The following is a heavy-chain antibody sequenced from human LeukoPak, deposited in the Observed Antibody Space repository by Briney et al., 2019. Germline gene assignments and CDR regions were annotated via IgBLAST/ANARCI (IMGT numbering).Heavy chain of an antibody. D-gene: IGHD1-1*01. V-gene: IGHV4-39*01. CDR2: LSNSGNT. J-gene: IGHJ4*02. CDR3: VRWTAGTTEDS. CDR1: GSSLSSRSHY. Sequence: PSETLSLTCTVSGSSLSSRSHYWGWIRQPPGQGLEWIGSLSNSGNTYYNPSLKSRVTISVYTSKNEFSLKLSSVTAADTAVYYCVRWTAGTTEDSWGQGTLVTVSS.